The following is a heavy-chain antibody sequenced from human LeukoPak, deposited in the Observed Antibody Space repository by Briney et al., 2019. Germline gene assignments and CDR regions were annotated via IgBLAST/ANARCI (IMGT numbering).Heavy chain of an antibody. CDR2: VHNSGRT. V-gene: IGHV4-39*01. D-gene: IGHD4-11*01. CDR3: ARPVTPALGYNWFDP. Sequence: SETLSLTCTVSGGSIDTRSYSWGWVRQPPGRGLECIGSVHNSGRTYYNPSLKSRVGISMDTSKNQFSLKLSSVTAADTAVYYCARPVTPALGYNWFDPWGQGTLVTVSS. J-gene: IGHJ5*02. CDR1: GGSIDTRSYS.